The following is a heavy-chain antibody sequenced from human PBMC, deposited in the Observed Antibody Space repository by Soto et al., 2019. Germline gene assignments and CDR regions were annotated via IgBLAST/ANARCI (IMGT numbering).Heavy chain of an antibody. J-gene: IGHJ5*02. V-gene: IGHV4-30-4*01. Sequence: QVQLQESGPGLVKPSQTLSLTCTVSGDSISSGDYFWGWIRQPPGKGLEGIGYISNSGSTFYNPSLTGRLTMSTDTSMNQFSLRLTSLTVADTAVYYCAREPYSESSASYSGHLDTCGQGPLVTVSS. CDR3: AREPYSESSASYSGHLDT. CDR2: ISNSGST. CDR1: GDSISSGDYF. D-gene: IGHD3-22*01.